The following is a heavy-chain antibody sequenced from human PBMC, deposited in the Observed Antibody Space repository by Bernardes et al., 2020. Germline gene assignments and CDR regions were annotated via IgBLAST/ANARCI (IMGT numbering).Heavy chain of an antibody. J-gene: IGHJ5*02. CDR2: INSEGTST. V-gene: IGHV3-74*01. D-gene: IGHD2-2*01. CDR3: ARSYCSTSNCYGWFDP. Sequence: GGSLRLSCASSGFTISGYWRHWVLTSPGKGLVWVSRINSEGTSTSYADSVKGRFTISRDNAKNTLYLQTSSLRAEDTAVYYCARSYCSTSNCYGWFDPWGQGTLVTVSA. CDR1: GFTISGYW.